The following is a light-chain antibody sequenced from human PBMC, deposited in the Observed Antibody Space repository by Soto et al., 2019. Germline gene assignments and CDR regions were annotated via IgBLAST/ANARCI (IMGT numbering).Light chain of an antibody. CDR3: SSYTSSSTQV. CDR1: SSDVGGYIY. Sequence: QSALTQPASVSGSPGQSITISCSGTSSDVGGYIYVSWYQQHPGKAPKLMIYDVSNRPSGVSNRFSGPKSGNTASLTISGLQAEDEADYYCSSYTSSSTQVFGGGTKLTVL. J-gene: IGLJ2*01. CDR2: DVS. V-gene: IGLV2-14*01.